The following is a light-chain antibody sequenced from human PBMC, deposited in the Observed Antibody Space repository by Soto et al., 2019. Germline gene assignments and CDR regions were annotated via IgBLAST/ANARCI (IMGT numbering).Light chain of an antibody. CDR1: QFIDSY. J-gene: IGKJ1*01. CDR3: QQSYSTTRT. Sequence: DIQLTQSPASLSASVGDRVTIACRASQFIDSYLNLYQQKPGKAPKLLIYAASSLQSGVSSRFSGSGSGTDFTLTINSLQPEDFATYYCQQSYSTTRTFGHGTKVDIK. CDR2: AAS. V-gene: IGKV1-39*01.